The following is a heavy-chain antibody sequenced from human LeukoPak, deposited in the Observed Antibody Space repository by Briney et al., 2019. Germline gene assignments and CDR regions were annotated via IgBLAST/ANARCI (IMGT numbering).Heavy chain of an antibody. CDR3: ARVTLFGVVIIGAFDI. CDR2: IYYSGST. V-gene: IGHV4-30-4*08. J-gene: IGHJ3*02. CDR1: GGSISSGDYY. Sequence: SQTLSLTCTVSGGSISSGDYYWSWIRQPPGKGLEWVGYIYYSGSTYYNPSLKSRVTISVDTSKTQFSLKLSSVTAADTAVYYCARVTLFGVVIIGAFDIWGQGTMVTVSS. D-gene: IGHD3-3*01.